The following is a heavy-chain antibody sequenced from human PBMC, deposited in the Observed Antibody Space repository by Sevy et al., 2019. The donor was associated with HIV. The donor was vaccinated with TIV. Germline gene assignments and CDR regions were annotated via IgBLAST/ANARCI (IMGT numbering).Heavy chain of an antibody. V-gene: IGHV3-23*01. J-gene: IGHJ3*02. CDR2: ISGCGGST. D-gene: IGHD3-22*01. Sequence: GGSLRLSCAASGFTFSSYAMSWVRQAPGKGLEWVSAISGCGGSTYYADSVKGRFTISRDNSKNTLYLQMNSLRAEDTAVYYCATSQAYYYDSSGYPDAFDIWGQGTMVTVSS. CDR1: GFTFSSYA. CDR3: ATSQAYYYDSSGYPDAFDI.